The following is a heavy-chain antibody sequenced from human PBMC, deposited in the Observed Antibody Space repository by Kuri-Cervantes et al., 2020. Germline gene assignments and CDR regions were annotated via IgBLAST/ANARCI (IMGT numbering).Heavy chain of an antibody. J-gene: IGHJ4*02. D-gene: IGHD4-17*01. CDR3: ASLSGDYVFDY. V-gene: IGHV1-18*01. CDR1: GYIFARYG. CDR2: IRGNNGNT. Sequence: ASVKVSCKASGYIFARYGISWVRRAPGQGLEWMGWIRGNNGNTKYGQRLQDRTTMTTDTSTSTAYMELSRLRSDDTAVYYCASLSGDYVFDYWGQGTLVTVSS.